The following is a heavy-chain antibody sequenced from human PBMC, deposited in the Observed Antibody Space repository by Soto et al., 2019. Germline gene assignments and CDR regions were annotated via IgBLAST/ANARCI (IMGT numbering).Heavy chain of an antibody. CDR1: GYTFTSYG. V-gene: IGHV1-18*01. CDR3: ARGESHYDILTGKALGYYYGMDV. D-gene: IGHD3-9*01. J-gene: IGHJ6*02. CDR2: ISAYNGKT. Sequence: GASVKVSCKASGYTFTSYGISWVRQAPGQGLEWMGWISAYNGKTNYAQKLQGRVTMTTDTSTSTAYMELRSLRSDDTAVYYCARGESHYDILTGKALGYYYGMDVWGQGTTVTVSS.